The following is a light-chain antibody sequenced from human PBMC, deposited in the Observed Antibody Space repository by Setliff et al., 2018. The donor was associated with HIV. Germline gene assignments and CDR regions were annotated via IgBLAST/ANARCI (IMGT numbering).Light chain of an antibody. V-gene: IGLV1-44*01. CDR1: SSNIGSNT. J-gene: IGLJ1*01. CDR2: KND. Sequence: SVLAQPPSASGTPGQRVTISCSGSSSNIGSNTVTWSQQLPGTAPKLLIYKNDQRPSGVPDRFSGSKSGTSASLAISGLQSGDEADYYCAAWDDSLHGSYVFGAGTKVTVL. CDR3: AAWDDSLHGSYV.